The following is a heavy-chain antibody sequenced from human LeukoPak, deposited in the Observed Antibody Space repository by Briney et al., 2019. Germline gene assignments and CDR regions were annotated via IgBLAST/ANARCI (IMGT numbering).Heavy chain of an antibody. J-gene: IGHJ4*02. CDR3: AREPFHVIPLPFDY. CDR1: GFTFSSYA. D-gene: IGHD2-21*01. V-gene: IGHV3-30-3*01. CDR2: ISYDGSNK. Sequence: GGSLRLSCAASGFTFSSYAMHWARQAPGKGLEWVAVISYDGSNKYYADSVKGRFTISRDNSKNTLYLQMNSLRAEDTAVYYCAREPFHVIPLPFDYWGQGTLVTVSS.